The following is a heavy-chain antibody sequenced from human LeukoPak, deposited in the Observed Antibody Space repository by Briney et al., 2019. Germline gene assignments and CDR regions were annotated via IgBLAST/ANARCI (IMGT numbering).Heavy chain of an antibody. CDR2: INAGNGNT. Sequence: GASVKVSCKASGYTFVRFGLSWVRQAPGQGLEWMGWINAGNGNTKYSQKFQGRVTITRDTSASTAYMELSSLRSEDTAVYYCALTIEFGELLPWGQGTLVTVSS. J-gene: IGHJ4*02. CDR1: GYTFVRFG. CDR3: ALTIEFGELLP. V-gene: IGHV1-3*01. D-gene: IGHD3-10*01.